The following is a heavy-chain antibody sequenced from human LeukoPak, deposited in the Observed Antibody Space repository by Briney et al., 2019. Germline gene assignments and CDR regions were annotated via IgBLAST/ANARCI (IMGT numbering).Heavy chain of an antibody. Sequence: SETLSLTCTVSGGSISSSSYYWGWIRQPPGKGLEWIGSIYYSGSTYYNPSLKSRVTISVDTSKNQFSLKLSSVTAADTAVYYCARQTALSRRLTGFDYWGQGTLVTVSS. CDR3: ARQTALSRRLTGFDY. CDR2: IYYSGST. D-gene: IGHD3-9*01. J-gene: IGHJ4*02. V-gene: IGHV4-39*01. CDR1: GGSISSSSYY.